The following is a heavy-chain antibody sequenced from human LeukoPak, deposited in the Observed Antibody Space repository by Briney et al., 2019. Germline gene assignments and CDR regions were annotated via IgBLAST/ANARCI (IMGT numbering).Heavy chain of an antibody. Sequence: SETLSLTCTVSGGSVSSGSYYWSWIRQPPGKGLEWIGYIYYSGSTNYNPSLKSRVTISVDTSKNQFSLKLSSVTAADTAVYYCARRVVAATNWFDPWGQGTLVTVSS. CDR3: ARRVVAATNWFDP. V-gene: IGHV4-61*01. J-gene: IGHJ5*02. CDR1: GGSVSSGSYY. D-gene: IGHD2-15*01. CDR2: IYYSGST.